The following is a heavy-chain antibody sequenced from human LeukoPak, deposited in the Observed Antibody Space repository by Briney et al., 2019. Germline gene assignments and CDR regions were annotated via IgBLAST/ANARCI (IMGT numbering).Heavy chain of an antibody. CDR2: IYTSGST. CDR3: ARDDGDSNSFAWFDP. V-gene: IGHV4-61*02. Sequence: SETLSLTCTVSGDSISSGSYCWSWIRQPAGKGLEWIGRIYTSGSTNYNPSLKSRVTISVNTSKNQFSLKLSSVTAADTAVYYCARDDGDSNSFAWFDPWGQGTLVTVSS. CDR1: GDSISSGSYC. J-gene: IGHJ5*02. D-gene: IGHD4-11*01.